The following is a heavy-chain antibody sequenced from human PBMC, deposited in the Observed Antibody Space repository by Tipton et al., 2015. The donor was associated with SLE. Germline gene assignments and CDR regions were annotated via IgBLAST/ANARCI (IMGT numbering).Heavy chain of an antibody. CDR3: ARDVDGYWSDYNQGFDY. CDR2: ISGSGSTI. J-gene: IGHJ4*02. V-gene: IGHV3-48*03. CDR1: GFSFSSYE. D-gene: IGHD3-3*01. Sequence: SLRLSCVASGFSFSSYEMNWVRQAPGKGLEWVSYISGSGSTIFYADSVKGRFTISRDNTKNLVYLQMKSLRADDTAVYYCARDVDGYWSDYNQGFDYWGQGTLVTVSS.